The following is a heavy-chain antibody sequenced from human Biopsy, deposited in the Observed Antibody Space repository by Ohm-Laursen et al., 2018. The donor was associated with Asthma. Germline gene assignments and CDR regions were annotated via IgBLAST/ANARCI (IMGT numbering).Heavy chain of an antibody. D-gene: IGHD3-3*01. CDR3: ARVVNYDFRSGYWFDP. V-gene: IGHV2-26*01. CDR1: GFSLRNARMG. Sequence: TQTPTLTCTFSGFSLRNARMGVTWIRQPPGKALEWLAHIFLNDEKSYSTSLKSRITISKDTAKSQVVLTMSNMDPVDTATYYCARVVNYDFRSGYWFDPWGQGTLVTVSS. J-gene: IGHJ5*02. CDR2: IFLNDEK.